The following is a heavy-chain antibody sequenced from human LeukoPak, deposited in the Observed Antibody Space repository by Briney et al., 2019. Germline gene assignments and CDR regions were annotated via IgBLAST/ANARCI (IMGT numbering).Heavy chain of an antibody. V-gene: IGHV1-18*01. J-gene: IGHJ4*02. CDR2: IRGDNGNT. CDR1: GYTFSSYG. Sequence: ASVKVSCKASGYTFSSYGISWVRQAPGQGLEWVGWIRGDNGNTNYAQKFQGRVTMTTDTSTSTVYTELKSLGSDETAVYYCARVDLLTGYYFFDYWGQGTLVTVSS. D-gene: IGHD3-9*01. CDR3: ARVDLLTGYYFFDY.